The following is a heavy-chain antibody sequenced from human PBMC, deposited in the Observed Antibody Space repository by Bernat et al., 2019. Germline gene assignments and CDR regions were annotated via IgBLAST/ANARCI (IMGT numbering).Heavy chain of an antibody. V-gene: IGHV3-30*18. CDR1: GFTFSSYG. D-gene: IGHD5-18*01. CDR3: AKDREDTAMVSPDY. CDR2: ISYDGSNK. Sequence: QVQLVESGGGVVQPGRSLRLSCAASGFTFSSYGMHWVRQAPGKGLEWVAVISYDGSNKYYADSVKGRFTISRDNSKNTLYLQMNSLRAEDTAVYYCAKDREDTAMVSPDYWGQGTLVTVSS. J-gene: IGHJ4*02.